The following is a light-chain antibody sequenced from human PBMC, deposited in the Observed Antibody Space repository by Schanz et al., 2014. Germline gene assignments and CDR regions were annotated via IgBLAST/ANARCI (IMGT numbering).Light chain of an antibody. V-gene: IGLV2-14*01. CDR1: SSDVGGYNF. CDR2: EVT. J-gene: IGLJ3*02. Sequence: QSVLAQPASVSGSPGQSITISCTGTSSDVGGYNFVSWYQQHPGKAPKLMMYEVTKRPSGVPDRFSGSKSGNTASLTISGLQAEDEADYYCSSYTSSSTLVFGGGTKLTVL. CDR3: SSYTSSSTLV.